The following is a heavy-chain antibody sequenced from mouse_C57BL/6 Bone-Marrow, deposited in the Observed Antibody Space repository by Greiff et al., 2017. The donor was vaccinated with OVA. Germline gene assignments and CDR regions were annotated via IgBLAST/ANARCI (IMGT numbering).Heavy chain of an antibody. V-gene: IGHV1-22*01. CDR2: INPNNGGT. J-gene: IGHJ3*01. CDR1: GYTFTDYN. CDR3: AAVVDAWFAY. Sequence: EVKLMESGPELVKPGASVKMSCKASGYTFTDYNMHWVKQSHGKSLEWIGYINPNNGGTSYNQKFKGKATLTVNKSSSTAYMELRSLTSEDSAVYYCAAVVDAWFAYWGQGTLVTVSA. D-gene: IGHD1-1*01.